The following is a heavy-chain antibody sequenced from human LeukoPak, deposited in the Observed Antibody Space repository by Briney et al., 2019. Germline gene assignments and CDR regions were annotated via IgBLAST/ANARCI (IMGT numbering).Heavy chain of an antibody. D-gene: IGHD6-13*01. Sequence: SETLSLTCTVSGGSLSGGSYYWGWIRQPPGKGLEWIVSIYNSGSTYYNPSLKSRVTISVDTSKNQSSLKLSSVTAADTAVYYCATAYSSSWPEIDYWGQGTLVTVSS. V-gene: IGHV4-39*01. CDR2: IYNSGST. CDR1: GGSLSGGSYY. J-gene: IGHJ4*02. CDR3: ATAYSSSWPEIDY.